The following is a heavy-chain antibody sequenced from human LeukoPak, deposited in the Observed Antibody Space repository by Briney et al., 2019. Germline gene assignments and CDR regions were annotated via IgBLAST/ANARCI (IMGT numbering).Heavy chain of an antibody. Sequence: SETLSLTCTVSGGSISSSSYYWGWIRQQPGKGLEWIGNIYNSGSTYYNPSLKSRVSISVDTSKNHFSLKLTSVTAADTAVYYCARDGGDWFDPWGQGTLVTVSS. CDR2: IYNSGST. J-gene: IGHJ5*02. CDR1: GGSISSSSYY. V-gene: IGHV4-31*03. D-gene: IGHD3-10*01. CDR3: ARDGGDWFDP.